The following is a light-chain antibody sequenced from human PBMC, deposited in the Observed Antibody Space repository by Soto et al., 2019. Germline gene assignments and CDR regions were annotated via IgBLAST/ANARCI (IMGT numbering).Light chain of an antibody. CDR2: EVR. CDR1: MRDIGAYNL. V-gene: IGLV2-14*03. J-gene: IGLJ1*01. CDR3: SSYRSTSTLGV. Sequence: QSALTQPASVSGSPGQSITISCAGTMRDIGAYNLVSWYQQHPGKAPRLIFYEVRNRPSGVSNRFSGSKSGNTASLTISGLQAEDEADYYCSSYRSTSTLGVFGTGTKVTVL.